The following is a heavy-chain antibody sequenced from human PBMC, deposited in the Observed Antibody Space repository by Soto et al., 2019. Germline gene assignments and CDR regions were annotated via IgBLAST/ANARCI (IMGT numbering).Heavy chain of an antibody. CDR2: ISVSDAFI. Sequence: EVQLLESGGDLVQPGGSLRLSCAASGFNVGAFAVNWVRQATGKGLEWVSGISVSDAFIYYADSVRGRFSISRDACENILYLQMNSLRVDDTALYYCTRETVAGITGLDSWGPGTLVAVSS. V-gene: IGHV3-23*01. CDR1: GFNVGAFA. D-gene: IGHD1-20*01. J-gene: IGHJ4*02. CDR3: TRETVAGITGLDS.